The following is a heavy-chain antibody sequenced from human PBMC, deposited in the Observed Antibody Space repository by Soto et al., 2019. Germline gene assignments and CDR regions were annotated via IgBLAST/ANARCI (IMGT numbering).Heavy chain of an antibody. CDR2: IYYSGST. Sequence: SETLSLTCTVSGGSISSSSYYWGWIRQPPGKGLEWIGSIYYSGSTYYNPSLKSRVTISVDTSKNQFSLKLSSVTAADTAVYYCARRGEGRLTGYSSSWYRVGNDYYYYYMDVWGKGTTVTVSS. V-gene: IGHV4-39*01. CDR1: GGSISSSSYY. J-gene: IGHJ6*03. D-gene: IGHD6-13*01. CDR3: ARRGEGRLTGYSSSWYRVGNDYYYYYMDV.